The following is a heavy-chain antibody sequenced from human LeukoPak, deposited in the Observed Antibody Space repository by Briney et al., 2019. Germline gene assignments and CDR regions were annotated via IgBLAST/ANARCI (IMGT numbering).Heavy chain of an antibody. CDR3: ARGGGGVGYNL. J-gene: IGHJ4*02. CDR2: ISSSSSYI. CDR1: GFTFSSYS. V-gene: IGHV3-21*01. D-gene: IGHD5-24*01. Sequence: GGSLRLSCAASGFTFSSYSMNWVRQAPGKGLEWVSSISSSSSYIYYADSVKGRFTISRDNAKNSLYLQMNSLRAEDTAVYYCARGGGGVGYNLWGQGTLVTVSS.